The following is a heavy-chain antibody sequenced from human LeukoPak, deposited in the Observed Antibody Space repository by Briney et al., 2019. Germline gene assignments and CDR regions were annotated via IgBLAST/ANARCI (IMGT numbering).Heavy chain of an antibody. CDR1: GFTFSSHA. V-gene: IGHV3-30-3*01. Sequence: GRSLRLSCAASGFTFSSHAMHWVRQAPGKGLEWVAVISYDGSNKYYADSVKGRFTISRDNSKNTLYLQMNSLRAEDTAVYYCARPSYSGSSAYFDYWGQGTLVTVSS. CDR3: ARPSYSGSSAYFDY. J-gene: IGHJ4*02. CDR2: ISYDGSNK. D-gene: IGHD1-26*01.